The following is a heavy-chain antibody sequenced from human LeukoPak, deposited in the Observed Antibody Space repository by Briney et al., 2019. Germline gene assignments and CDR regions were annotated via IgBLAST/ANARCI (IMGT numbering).Heavy chain of an antibody. J-gene: IGHJ6*02. V-gene: IGHV3-30-3*02. CDR1: GFTFKKFS. D-gene: IGHD4-17*01. CDR3: AKKVLGYGDYGVYYYGMDV. Sequence: GGSLRLSCVASGFTFKKFSMHWVRQAPGKGLDWVAVIPDDGTEKYYADSVKGRFTISRDNSNNTLSLQMNSLRAEDTAVYYCAKKVLGYGDYGVYYYGMDVWGQGTTVTVSS. CDR2: IPDDGTEK.